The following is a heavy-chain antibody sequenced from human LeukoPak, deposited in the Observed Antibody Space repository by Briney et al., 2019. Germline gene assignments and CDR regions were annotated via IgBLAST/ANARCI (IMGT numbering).Heavy chain of an antibody. CDR3: AKERLYYYDSSGYEPFDY. CDR2: ISYDGSNK. V-gene: IGHV3-30*18. CDR1: GFTFSSYG. D-gene: IGHD3-22*01. Sequence: GGSLRLSCAASGFTFSSYGMHWARQAPGKGLEWVAVISYDGSNKYYADSVKGRFTISRDNSKNTLYLQINSLRAEDTAVYYCAKERLYYYDSSGYEPFDYWGQGTLVTVSS. J-gene: IGHJ4*02.